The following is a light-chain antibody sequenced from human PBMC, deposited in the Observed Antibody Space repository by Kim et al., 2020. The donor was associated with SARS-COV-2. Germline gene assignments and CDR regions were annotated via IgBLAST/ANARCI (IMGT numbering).Light chain of an antibody. CDR1: HSISVS. CDR3: QLYTNWPIT. J-gene: IGKJ5*01. CDR2: KSS. Sequence: SSLAARFTITCLASHSISVSLAWYQQKPGRVPNLLIYKSSTLETRVPSRFSAGGSGTEFTLTISSLQPADSATYYCQLYTNWPITFGQGTRLEIK. V-gene: IGKV1-5*03.